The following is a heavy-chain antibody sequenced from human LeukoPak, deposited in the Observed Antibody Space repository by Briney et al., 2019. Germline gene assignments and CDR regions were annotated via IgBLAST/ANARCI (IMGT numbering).Heavy chain of an antibody. CDR2: IYHSGST. Sequence: EPSETLSLTCAVSGGSISSSNWWSWVRQPPGKGLEWIGEIYHSGSTNYNPSLKSRVTISVDTSKNQFSLKLSSVTAADTAVYYCARGPRSRGSYYFWFDPWGQGTLVTVSS. V-gene: IGHV4-4*02. CDR3: ARGPRSRGSYYFWFDP. D-gene: IGHD1-26*01. CDR1: GGSISSSNW. J-gene: IGHJ5*02.